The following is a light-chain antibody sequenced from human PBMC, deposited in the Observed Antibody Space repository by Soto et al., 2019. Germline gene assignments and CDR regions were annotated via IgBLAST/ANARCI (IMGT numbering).Light chain of an antibody. CDR2: EVS. CDR3: ASYGGNNNLL. V-gene: IGLV2-8*01. CDR1: SSDVGGYNY. J-gene: IGLJ2*01. Sequence: QSVLTQPPSASGSPGQSVTISCTGTSSDVGGYNYDSWYQQHPGKAPKLMVFEVSRRPSGVPERFSGSKFGNTASLTVSGLQAEDEADYYCASYGGNNNLLFGVGTTLTVL.